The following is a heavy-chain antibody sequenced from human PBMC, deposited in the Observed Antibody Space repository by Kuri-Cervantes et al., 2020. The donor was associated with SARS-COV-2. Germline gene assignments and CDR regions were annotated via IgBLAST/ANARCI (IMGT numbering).Heavy chain of an antibody. CDR1: GFTFSSYD. CDR2: IGTAGDT. CDR3: AKADWANYYYYYGMDV. J-gene: IGHJ6*02. V-gene: IGHV3-13*04. D-gene: IGHD3-9*01. Sequence: GGSLRLSCAASGFTFSSYDMHWVRQATGKGLEWVSAIGTAGDTYYPGSVKGRFTISRDNSKNTLYLQMNSLRAEDTAVYYCAKADWANYYYYYGMDVWGQGTTVTVSS.